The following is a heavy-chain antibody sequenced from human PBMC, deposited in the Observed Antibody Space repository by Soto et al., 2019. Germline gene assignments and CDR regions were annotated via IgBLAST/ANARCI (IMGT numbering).Heavy chain of an antibody. CDR3: AIQLRFLEWLLSSRLFDY. Sequence: ASVKLSWKASGGTISSYAISWVRQATGQGLEWMGGIIPIFGTANYAQKFQGRVTITADESASTAYMELSSLRSEDTAVYYCAIQLRFLEWLLSSRLFDYWGRGTLVTVSS. J-gene: IGHJ4*02. V-gene: IGHV1-69*13. CDR2: IIPIFGTA. CDR1: GGTISSYA. D-gene: IGHD3-3*01.